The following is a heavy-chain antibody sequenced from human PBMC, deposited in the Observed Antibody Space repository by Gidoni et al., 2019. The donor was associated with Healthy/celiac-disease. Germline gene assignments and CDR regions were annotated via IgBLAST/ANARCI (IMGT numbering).Heavy chain of an antibody. CDR2: IYHSGTT. J-gene: IGHJ4*02. D-gene: IGHD3-22*01. CDR3: ARASQEYYYDSSGSSATYFDY. Sequence: QLQLQESGSGLVKPSKTMSLTCAVSVGSISSGGYSWIWSRQPPGKGLEWIGYIYHSGTTYYNPSLKSRVTISVDRSKNQFSLKRSSVTAADTAVYYCARASQEYYYDSSGSSATYFDYWGQGTLVTVSS. V-gene: IGHV4-30-2*01. CDR1: VGSISSGGYS.